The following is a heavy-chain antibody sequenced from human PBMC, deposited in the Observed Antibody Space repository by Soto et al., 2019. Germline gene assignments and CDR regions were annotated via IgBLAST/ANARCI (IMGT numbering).Heavy chain of an antibody. Sequence: SLRLSCAASGFNFNSYAMHWVRQAPGKGLQWMAVTSYDGSNKYYADSVKARLTISRDNSKYMLSLQMSGLRAEDTGVYYCAKATCSSTSCYIDYWGQGTQVTVSS. J-gene: IGHJ4*02. V-gene: IGHV3-30*18. D-gene: IGHD2-2*01. CDR2: TSYDGSNK. CDR3: AKATCSSTSCYIDY. CDR1: GFNFNSYA.